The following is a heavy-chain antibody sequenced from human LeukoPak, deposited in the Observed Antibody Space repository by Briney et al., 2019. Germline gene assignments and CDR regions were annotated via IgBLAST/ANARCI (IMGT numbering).Heavy chain of an antibody. CDR2: INAGNGNT. V-gene: IGHV1-3*01. CDR1: GYTFTSYA. J-gene: IGHJ4*02. CDR3: ARDLRNLLRRGIGYFDY. D-gene: IGHD1-14*01. Sequence: ASVKVSCKASGYTFTSYAMHWVRQAPGQRLEWMGWINAGNGNTKYSQKFQGRVTITADESTSTAYMELSSLRSEDTAVYYCARDLRNLLRRGIGYFDYWGQGTLVTVSS.